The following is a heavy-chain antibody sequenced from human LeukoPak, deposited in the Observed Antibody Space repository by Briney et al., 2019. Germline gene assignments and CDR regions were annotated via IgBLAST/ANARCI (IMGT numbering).Heavy chain of an antibody. D-gene: IGHD3-16*02. CDR2: IRYDGSNK. J-gene: IGHJ5*02. V-gene: IGHV3-30*02. CDR1: GFTFSSYG. Sequence: GGSLRLSCAASGFTFSSYGMHWVRQAPGKGLEWVAFIRYDGSNKYYADSVKGRFTISRDNSKNTLYLQMNSLRAEDTAVYYCARESAGELGELSDWFDPWGQGTLVTVSS. CDR3: ARESAGELGELSDWFDP.